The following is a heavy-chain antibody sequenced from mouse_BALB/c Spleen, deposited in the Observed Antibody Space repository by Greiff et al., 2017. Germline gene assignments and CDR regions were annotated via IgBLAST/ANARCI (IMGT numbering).Heavy chain of an antibody. CDR1: GFTFSSFG. CDR3: ASRAY. CDR2: LSSGSSTI. J-gene: IGHJ3*01. Sequence: EVQGVESGGGLVQPGGSRKLSCAASGFTFSSFGMHWVRQAPEKGLEWVAYLSSGSSTIYSADTVKGRFTISRDNPKNTLFLQMDSLRSEDTAMYYCASRAYWGQGTLVTVSA. V-gene: IGHV5-17*02.